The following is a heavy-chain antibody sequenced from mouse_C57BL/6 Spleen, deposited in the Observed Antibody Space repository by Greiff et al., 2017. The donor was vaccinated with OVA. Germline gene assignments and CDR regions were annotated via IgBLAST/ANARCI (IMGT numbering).Heavy chain of an antibody. Sequence: EVKLMESGGGLVKPGGSLKLSCAASGFTFSSYTMSWVRQTPEKRLEWVATISGGGGNTYYPDSVKGRFTISRDNAKNTLYLQMSSLRSEDTALYYCARRFYYFDYWGQGTTLTVSS. J-gene: IGHJ2*01. CDR1: GFTFSSYT. CDR2: ISGGGGNT. CDR3: ARRFYYFDY. V-gene: IGHV5-9*01.